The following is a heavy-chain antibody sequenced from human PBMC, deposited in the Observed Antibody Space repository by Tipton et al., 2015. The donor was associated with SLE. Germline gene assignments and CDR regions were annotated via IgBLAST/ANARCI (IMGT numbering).Heavy chain of an antibody. D-gene: IGHD2-21*01. J-gene: IGHJ3*02. V-gene: IGHV4-39*07. CDR2: ISFSGNT. CDR1: GGSISSNSYH. Sequence: TLSLTCKVSGGSISSNSYHWGWIRQSPGKGLEWIGSISFSGNTNYNPSLRSRVIISVDTSKNQFSLKLNSVTAADTAVYYCARDFGPCGGDCYSSDAFHIWGQGTRVTVSS. CDR3: ARDFGPCGGDCYSSDAFHI.